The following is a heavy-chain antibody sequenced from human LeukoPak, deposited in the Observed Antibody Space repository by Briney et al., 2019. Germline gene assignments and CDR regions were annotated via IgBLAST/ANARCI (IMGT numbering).Heavy chain of an antibody. D-gene: IGHD6-19*01. Sequence: GASVKVSCKASGYTFTGYYMHWVRQAPGQGLEWMGIINPSGVSTSYAQKFQGRVTMTRDMSTSTVYMELSSLRSEDTAVYYCARSYSSGCVDYWGQGTLVTVSS. V-gene: IGHV1-46*01. CDR3: ARSYSSGCVDY. CDR1: GYTFTGYY. J-gene: IGHJ4*02. CDR2: INPSGVST.